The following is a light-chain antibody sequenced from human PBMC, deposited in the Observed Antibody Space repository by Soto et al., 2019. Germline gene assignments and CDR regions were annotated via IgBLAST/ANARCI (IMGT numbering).Light chain of an antibody. CDR2: DAS. CDR1: QSGRST. CDR3: QQYTNWPPRDT. J-gene: IGKJ2*01. V-gene: IGKV3-15*01. Sequence: DIVMTQSPAILSVSPGERATLSCRPSQSGRSTFAWYQQKHGKPPPRLIYDASTRATGIKARFSGSGAGTDFILIISILQSEDVSVYYCQQYTNWPPRDTFGQGTTLEIQ.